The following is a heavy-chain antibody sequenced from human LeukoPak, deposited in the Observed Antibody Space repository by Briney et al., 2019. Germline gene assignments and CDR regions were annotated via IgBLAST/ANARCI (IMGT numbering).Heavy chain of an antibody. CDR3: AKGLVYADY. D-gene: IGHD5/OR15-5a*01. CDR2: ISRSGETT. CDR1: GFTFSGYA. V-gene: IGHV3-23*01. Sequence: GGSLRLSCAASGFTFSGYALSWVRQAAGKGLEWVSGISRSGETTYYADSVNGRFTISRDNSKNTLYLQMNSLRAEDTAVYYCAKGLVYADYWGQGTLVTVSS. J-gene: IGHJ4*02.